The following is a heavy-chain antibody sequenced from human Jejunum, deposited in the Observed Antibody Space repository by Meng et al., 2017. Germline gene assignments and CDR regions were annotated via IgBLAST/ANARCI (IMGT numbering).Heavy chain of an antibody. J-gene: IGHJ4*02. CDR3: VREQYESRGH. CDR2: IYSGGST. D-gene: IGHD3-22*01. V-gene: IGHV3-66*01. Sequence: EVQLVGPGVGLVPPVGSLRLSLAASVFTFNTYAMSWVRQPPGNGLEWVSVIYSGGSTYYADSVKGRFTISRDNSRNTLYLQMNSLRADDTAVYYCVREQYESRGHWGQGTLVTVS. CDR1: VFTFNTYA.